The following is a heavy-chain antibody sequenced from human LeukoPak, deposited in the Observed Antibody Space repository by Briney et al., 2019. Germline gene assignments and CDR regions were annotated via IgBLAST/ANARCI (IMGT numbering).Heavy chain of an antibody. J-gene: IGHJ4*02. Sequence: GRSLRLSCAASGFTFTTNAMRWVRQAPGKGLEWVAVISFDGSNKYYADSVKGRFTISRDNSKNILYLQMNSLRAEDTAVYYCARGWTQRGYFDYWGQGTLVTVSS. V-gene: IGHV3-30-3*01. D-gene: IGHD3/OR15-3a*01. CDR3: ARGWTQRGYFDY. CDR1: GFTFTTNA. CDR2: ISFDGSNK.